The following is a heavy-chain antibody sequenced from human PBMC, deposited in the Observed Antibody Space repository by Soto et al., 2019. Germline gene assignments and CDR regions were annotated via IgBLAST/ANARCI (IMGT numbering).Heavy chain of an antibody. Sequence: GESLKISWKGSGYSFTIYWIGWVRQMPGKGLEWMGIIYPGDSDTRYSPSFQGQVTISADKSISTAYLQWSSLKASDTAMYYCARQAVATRNYYYGMDVWGQGTTVTVSS. CDR3: ARQAVATRNYYYGMDV. D-gene: IGHD5-12*01. CDR2: IYPGDSDT. CDR1: GYSFTIYW. J-gene: IGHJ6*02. V-gene: IGHV5-51*01.